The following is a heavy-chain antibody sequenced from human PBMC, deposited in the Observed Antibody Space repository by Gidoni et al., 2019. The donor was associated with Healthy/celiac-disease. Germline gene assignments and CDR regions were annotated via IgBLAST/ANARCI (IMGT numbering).Heavy chain of an antibody. V-gene: IGHV3-30-3*01. CDR3: AREDPGWYFDL. CDR2: ISHDGSNK. Sequence: QVQLVESVGGVVQPGRSLRLAWAAYGFTFRSYATHWVRKAPGKGRGWGAVISHDGSNKNYAESVKGRFTISRDNSKNTLYLQMNSLRAEDTAVYYCAREDPGWYFDLWGRGTLVTVSS. J-gene: IGHJ2*01. CDR1: GFTFRSYA.